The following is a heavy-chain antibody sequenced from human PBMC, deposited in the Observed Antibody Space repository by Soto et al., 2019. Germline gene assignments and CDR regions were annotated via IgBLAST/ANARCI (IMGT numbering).Heavy chain of an antibody. CDR3: ARPVAAAGIFAFDI. J-gene: IGHJ3*02. CDR2: IYPGDSDT. CDR1: GEILTNTW. Sequence: PGESLKISCKGSGEILTNTWVSWVRQMPGKGLEWMGIIYPGDSDTRYSPSFQGQVTISADKSISTAYLQWSSLKASDTAMYYCARPVAAAGIFAFDIWGQGTMVT. D-gene: IGHD6-13*01. V-gene: IGHV5-51*01.